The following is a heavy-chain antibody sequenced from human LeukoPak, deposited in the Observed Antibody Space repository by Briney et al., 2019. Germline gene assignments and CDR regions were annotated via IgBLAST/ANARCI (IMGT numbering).Heavy chain of an antibody. J-gene: IGHJ5*02. D-gene: IGHD6-19*01. Sequence: SETLSLTCAVSGVAISRGGYAWNWIRQPPGKGLEWIAYIYHSGTAYYNPSLKSRATISVATSKNQFSLKLSSVTAADTAVYYCVRGRYSSGWFKDKNWFDPWGQGIPVTVSS. CDR1: GVAISRGGYA. CDR3: VRGRYSSGWFKDKNWFDP. CDR2: IYHSGTA. V-gene: IGHV4-30-4*07.